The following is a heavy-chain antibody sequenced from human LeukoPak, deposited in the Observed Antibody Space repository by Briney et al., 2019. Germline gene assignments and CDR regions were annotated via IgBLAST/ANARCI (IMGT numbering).Heavy chain of an antibody. CDR2: IYYTGST. V-gene: IGHV4-59*08. Sequence: PSETLSLTCSVSGGSISSLYWSWIRQPPGKGLEWIGYIYYTGSTNYNPSLRGRVTMFVDMSKNQFSLRLSSVTAADTAVYYCARGRSYSTLDYWGQGTLVTVSS. CDR3: ARGRSYSTLDY. J-gene: IGHJ4*02. D-gene: IGHD1-26*01. CDR1: GGSISSLY.